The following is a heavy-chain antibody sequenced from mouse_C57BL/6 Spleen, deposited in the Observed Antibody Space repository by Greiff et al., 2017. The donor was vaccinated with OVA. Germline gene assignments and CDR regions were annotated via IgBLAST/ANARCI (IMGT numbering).Heavy chain of an antibody. J-gene: IGHJ1*03. CDR2: ISYDGSN. Sequence: EVKLVESGPGLVKPSQSLSLTCSVTGYSITSGYYWNWIRQFPGNKLEWMGYISYDGSNNYNPSLKNRISITRDTSKNQFFLKLNSVTTEDTATYYCARAGSSYWYFDVWGTGTTVTVSS. CDR3: ARAGSSYWYFDV. D-gene: IGHD1-1*01. CDR1: GYSITSGYY. V-gene: IGHV3-6*01.